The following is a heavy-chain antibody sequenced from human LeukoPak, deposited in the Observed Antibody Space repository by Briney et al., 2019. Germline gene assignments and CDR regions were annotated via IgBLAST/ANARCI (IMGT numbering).Heavy chain of an antibody. V-gene: IGHV1-69*05. CDR2: IIPILGTA. CDR1: GGTFTSYA. J-gene: IGHJ4*02. CDR3: ATANPYCSSTSCPPSEFDY. Sequence: GASVKVSCKASGGTFTSYAISWVRQAPGQGLEWMGGIIPILGTANYAQKFQGRVTITTDESTSTAYMELSSLRSEDTAVYYCATANPYCSSTSCPPSEFDYWGQGTLVTVPS. D-gene: IGHD2-2*01.